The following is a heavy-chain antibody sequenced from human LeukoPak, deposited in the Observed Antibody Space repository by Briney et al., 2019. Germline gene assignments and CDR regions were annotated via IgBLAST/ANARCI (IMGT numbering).Heavy chain of an antibody. J-gene: IGHJ4*02. CDR3: ARDDGGTEFDY. Sequence: ASVKVSCKASGYTFTNYGISWVRQAPGQGLEWMGWISGYSGNTNYAQKLQGRVTMTTDTSTSTAYMELRSLRSDDTAVYYCARDDGGTEFDYWGQGTLVTVSS. D-gene: IGHD2-15*01. CDR1: GYTFTNYG. V-gene: IGHV1-18*01. CDR2: ISGYSGNT.